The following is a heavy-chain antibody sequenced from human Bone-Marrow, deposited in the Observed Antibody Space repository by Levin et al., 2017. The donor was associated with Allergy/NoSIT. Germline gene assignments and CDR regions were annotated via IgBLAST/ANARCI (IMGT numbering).Heavy chain of an antibody. D-gene: IGHD3-22*01. Sequence: GASVKVSCAATGFTFNTYSMNWVRQAPGKGLEWLSSITSGSSHIYYADSVRGRFTISRDNAKNSLYLQMDSLRAEDTAVYYCARGISGYHYFYYFMDLWGKGTTVTV. V-gene: IGHV3-21*01. CDR2: ITSGSSHI. CDR3: ARGISGYHYFYYFMDL. J-gene: IGHJ6*03. CDR1: GFTFNTYS.